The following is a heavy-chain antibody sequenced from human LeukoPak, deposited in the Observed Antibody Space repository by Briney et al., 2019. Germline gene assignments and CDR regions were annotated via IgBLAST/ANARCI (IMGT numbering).Heavy chain of an antibody. CDR2: IIPIFGTA. V-gene: IGHV1-69*05. D-gene: IGHD5-24*01. CDR1: GGTFSSYA. CDR3: ASLEMATISYFDY. Sequence: SVKVSCKASGGTFSSYAISWVRLAPGQGLEWMGGIIPIFGTANYAQKFQGRVTITTDESTSTAYMELSSLRSEDTAVYYCASLEMATISYFDYWGQGTLVTVSS. J-gene: IGHJ4*02.